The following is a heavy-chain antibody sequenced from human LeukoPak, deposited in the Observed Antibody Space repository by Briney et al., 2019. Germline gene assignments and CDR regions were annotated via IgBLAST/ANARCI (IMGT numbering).Heavy chain of an antibody. J-gene: IGHJ6*04. D-gene: IGHD3-10*01. Sequence: PSETLSLTCAVYVGSFSGYYWSWIRQPPGKGLEWIGEINHSGSTNYNSSLKSRVTISVDTSKNQFSLKLNSVTAADTAVYYCARGYYGSGSHCCHVDVWGKGTTITVSA. CDR3: ARGYYGSGSHCCHVDV. V-gene: IGHV4-34*01. CDR2: INHSGST. CDR1: VGSFSGYY.